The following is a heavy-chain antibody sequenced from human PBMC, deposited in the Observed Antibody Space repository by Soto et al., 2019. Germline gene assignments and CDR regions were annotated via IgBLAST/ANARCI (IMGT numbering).Heavy chain of an antibody. CDR2: IYYSGST. CDR1: GGSISSGGYY. V-gene: IGHV4-31*02. J-gene: IGHJ4*02. Sequence: SETLSLTCTVSGGSISSGGYYWSWIRQHPGKGLEWIGYIYYSGSTYYNPSLKSRVTISVDTSKNQFSLKLSSVTAADTAVYYCARERRDGYNYLDYWGQGTLVTVSS. CDR3: ARERRDGYNYLDY. D-gene: IGHD5-12*01.